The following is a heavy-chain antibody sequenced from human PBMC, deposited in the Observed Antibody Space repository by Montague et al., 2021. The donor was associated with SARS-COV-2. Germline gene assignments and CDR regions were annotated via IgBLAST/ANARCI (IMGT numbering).Heavy chain of an antibody. Sequence: SETLSLTCTVSGGSISSYYWSWIRQPPGKGLEWIGYIYYSGSTNYNPSLKSRVTISVDTSKNQFSLKLSSVTAADTAVYYCAGISKYSYGTYYYGMDVWGQGTTVTVSS. CDR1: GGSISSYY. V-gene: IGHV4-59*01. CDR3: AGISKYSYGTYYYGMDV. J-gene: IGHJ6*02. D-gene: IGHD5-18*01. CDR2: IYYSGST.